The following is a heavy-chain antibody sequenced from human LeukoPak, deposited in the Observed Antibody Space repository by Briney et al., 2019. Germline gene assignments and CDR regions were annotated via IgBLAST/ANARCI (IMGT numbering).Heavy chain of an antibody. J-gene: IGHJ6*03. CDR3: AAHRSGYSPFYYYMDV. Sequence: ASVKASCKASGYTFTSYYMHWVRQAPGQGLEWMGMINPSGGSTSYAQKFQGRVTMTRDTSTSTVYMELSSLRSEDTAVYYCAAHRSGYSPFYYYMDVWGKGTTVTVSS. CDR2: INPSGGST. D-gene: IGHD3-22*01. CDR1: GYTFTSYY. V-gene: IGHV1-46*03.